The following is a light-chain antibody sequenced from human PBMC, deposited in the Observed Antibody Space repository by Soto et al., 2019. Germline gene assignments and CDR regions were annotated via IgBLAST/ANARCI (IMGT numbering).Light chain of an antibody. CDR3: QQYNHWPWT. CDR2: SAS. Sequence: EQVVKQSPATLSVTQEGRATLSCRASQSISDTLAWYQQKPGQAPRLLIYSASRGATGFPARFSGSGSGTDVTITFSSLQSEDGEVYDGQQYNHWPWTFGQGTKVDIK. J-gene: IGKJ1*01. V-gene: IGKV3-15*01. CDR1: QSISDT.